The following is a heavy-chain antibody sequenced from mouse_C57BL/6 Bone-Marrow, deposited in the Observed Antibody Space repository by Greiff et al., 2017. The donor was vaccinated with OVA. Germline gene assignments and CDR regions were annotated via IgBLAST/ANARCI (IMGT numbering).Heavy chain of an antibody. CDR1: GYTFTDYY. Sequence: VQLQQSGPELVKPGASVKISCKASGYTFTDYYMNWVKQSHGKSLEWIGDINPNNGGTSYNQKFKGKATLTVDKSSSTAYMELRSLTSEDSAVDYCARPPYYYGSSWFAYWGQGTLVTVSA. D-gene: IGHD1-1*01. CDR2: INPNNGGT. J-gene: IGHJ3*01. CDR3: ARPPYYYGSSWFAY. V-gene: IGHV1-26*01.